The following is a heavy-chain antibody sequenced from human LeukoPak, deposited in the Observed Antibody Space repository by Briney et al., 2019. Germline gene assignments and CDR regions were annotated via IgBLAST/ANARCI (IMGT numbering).Heavy chain of an antibody. CDR3: ASYRIGYCSGDTCYADWLDP. J-gene: IGHJ5*02. Sequence: PGGTLRLSCAASGFAFSSNWMSWVRQAPGQGLGWVANMKEDGSEKDYVDSVKGRFTISRDNAKNSLYLQMNNLRAEDTAVYYCASYRIGYCSGDTCYADWLDPWGQGTLVTVSS. V-gene: IGHV3-7*01. D-gene: IGHD2-15*01. CDR2: MKEDGSEK. CDR1: GFAFSSNW.